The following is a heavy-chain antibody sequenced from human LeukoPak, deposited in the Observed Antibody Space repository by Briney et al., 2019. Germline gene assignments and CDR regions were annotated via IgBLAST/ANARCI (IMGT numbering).Heavy chain of an antibody. Sequence: SETLSLTCTVSGGSISSYYWTWIRQSAGKGLEWIGRIHSSGSTDYNPSLKSRVTMSLDRSKNQISLELTSVTAADTAVYYCSRGLVYSSGHDHGSDVWGQGTTVTVSS. D-gene: IGHD6-19*01. CDR1: GGSISSYY. CDR3: SRGLVYSSGHDHGSDV. V-gene: IGHV4-4*07. CDR2: IHSSGST. J-gene: IGHJ6*02.